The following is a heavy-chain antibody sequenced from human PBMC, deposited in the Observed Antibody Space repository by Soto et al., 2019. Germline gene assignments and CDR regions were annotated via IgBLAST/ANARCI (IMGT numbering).Heavy chain of an antibody. CDR1: GFTFSSYA. D-gene: IGHD6-13*01. Sequence: GGSLRLSCAASGFTFSSYAMSWVRQAPGKGLEWVSAISGSGGSTYYADSVKGRFTISRDNSKNTLYLQMNSLRAEDTAVYYCAKNDGGWGSSWYEPSKDYWGQGTLVTVSS. CDR2: ISGSGGST. V-gene: IGHV3-23*01. J-gene: IGHJ4*02. CDR3: AKNDGGWGSSWYEPSKDY.